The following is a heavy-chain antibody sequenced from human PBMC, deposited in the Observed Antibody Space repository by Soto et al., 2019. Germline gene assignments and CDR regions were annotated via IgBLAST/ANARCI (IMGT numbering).Heavy chain of an antibody. CDR3: SMADENDAFDI. J-gene: IGHJ3*02. CDR2: IIPIFGTA. Sequence: QVQLLQSGAEVKKPGSSVKVSCKSSGGTFSSYAISWVRQAPGPGLEWMGGIIPIFGTANYAQKFQGRVTITADESTSTAYLALSSLRSEDTAVYYCSMADENDAFDICGQGTMVTVSS. CDR1: GGTFSSYA. V-gene: IGHV1-69*01.